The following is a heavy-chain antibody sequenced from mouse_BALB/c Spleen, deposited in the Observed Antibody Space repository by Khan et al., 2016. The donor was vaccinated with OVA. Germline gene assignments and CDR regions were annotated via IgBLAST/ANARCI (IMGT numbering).Heavy chain of an antibody. CDR2: ISTNYGDA. Sequence: QVQLQQSGAELVRPGVSVKISCKASGYTLTDYAMHWVKQRHAKSLEWIGVISTNYGDADYNQKFQGKASMTVARSSSTVYMELARLTSEDSAIYYCVRGGKFAYWGQGTLVTVSA. D-gene: IGHD1-1*02. V-gene: IGHV1S137*01. J-gene: IGHJ3*01. CDR1: GYTLTDYA. CDR3: VRGGKFAY.